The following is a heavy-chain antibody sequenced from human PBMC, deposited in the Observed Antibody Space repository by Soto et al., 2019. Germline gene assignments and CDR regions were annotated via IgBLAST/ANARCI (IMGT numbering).Heavy chain of an antibody. V-gene: IGHV1-58*01. CDR3: AAERLLYGMDV. CDR2: IVVDSGGT. Sequence: GASVKVSCKASGFTFSSSSVQWVRQARGQRLEWIGWIVVDSGGTNFAQKFHERVTITRDMSTRTAYMELSRLRSEDTAVYYCAAERLLYGMDVWGQGTTVTVSS. J-gene: IGHJ6*02. CDR1: GFTFSSSS.